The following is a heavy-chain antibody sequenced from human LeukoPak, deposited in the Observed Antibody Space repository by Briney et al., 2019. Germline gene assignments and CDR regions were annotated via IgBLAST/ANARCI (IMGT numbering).Heavy chain of an antibody. Sequence: GRSLRLSCAASGFTFSRYGMSWVRQAPGKGLEWVSYISSSGSTIYYADSVKGRFSISRDNAKNSLYLQMNSLRAEDTAVYCCARDLYSSSWTFDYWGQGTLVTVSS. CDR3: ARDLYSSSWTFDY. J-gene: IGHJ4*02. CDR2: ISSSGSTI. CDR1: GFTFSRYG. V-gene: IGHV3-48*04. D-gene: IGHD6-13*01.